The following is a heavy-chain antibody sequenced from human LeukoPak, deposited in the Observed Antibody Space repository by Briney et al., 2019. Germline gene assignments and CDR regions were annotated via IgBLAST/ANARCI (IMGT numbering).Heavy chain of an antibody. Sequence: GASVTVSCKASGGTFSSYAISWVRQAPGQGLEWMGGIIPIFGTANYAQKFQGRVTITADESTSTAYMELSSLRSEDTAVYYCARDSSGYYYETDYWGQGTLVTVSS. D-gene: IGHD3-22*01. CDR2: IIPIFGTA. CDR1: GGTFSSYA. J-gene: IGHJ4*02. V-gene: IGHV1-69*13. CDR3: ARDSSGYYYETDY.